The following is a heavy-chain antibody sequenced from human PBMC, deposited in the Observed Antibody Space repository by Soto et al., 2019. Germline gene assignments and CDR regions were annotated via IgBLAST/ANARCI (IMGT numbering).Heavy chain of an antibody. CDR3: AREAAGYSEYFDY. J-gene: IGHJ4*01. V-gene: IGHV3-21*01. D-gene: IGHD6-25*01. CDR1: GFSFSDYT. Sequence: LRLSCIASGFSFSDYTLNWVRQPPGKGLEWVSSISKSGSYIYYADSLRGRFTISRDNAKDSLYLQINALRVEDTAVYYCAREAAGYSEYFDYWGHGTLVTVSS. CDR2: ISKSGSYI.